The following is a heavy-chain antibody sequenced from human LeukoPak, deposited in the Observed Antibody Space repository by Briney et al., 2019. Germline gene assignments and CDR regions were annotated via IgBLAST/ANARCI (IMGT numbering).Heavy chain of an antibody. D-gene: IGHD6-13*01. J-gene: IGHJ4*02. Sequence: SETLSLTCTVSGGSIRSSYYYWGWIRQPPGKGLEWIGSIYDSGSTYYNPTLKSRVTISVDTSKNQFSLKLNSVTAADTAVYYCARVAAGFDYWGQGTLITVSS. CDR2: IYDSGST. CDR1: GGSIRSSYYY. V-gene: IGHV4-39*01. CDR3: ARVAAGFDY.